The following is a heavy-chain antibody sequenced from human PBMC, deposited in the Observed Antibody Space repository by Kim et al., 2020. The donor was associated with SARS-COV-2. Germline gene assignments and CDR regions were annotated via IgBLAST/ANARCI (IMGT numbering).Heavy chain of an antibody. V-gene: IGHV3-73*01. CDR3: TKPMTTGGGWFDP. D-gene: IGHD4-17*01. J-gene: IGHJ5*02. Sequence: GGSLRLSCAASGFTFSGSAMHWVRQASGKGLEWVGRIRSKANSYATAYAASVKGRFTISRDDSKNTAYLQMNSLKTEDTAVYYCTKPMTTGGGWFDPWGQGTLVTVSS. CDR2: IRSKANSYAT. CDR1: GFTFSGSA.